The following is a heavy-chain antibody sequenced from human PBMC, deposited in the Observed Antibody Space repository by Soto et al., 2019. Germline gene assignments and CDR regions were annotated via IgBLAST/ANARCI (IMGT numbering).Heavy chain of an antibody. CDR3: ARWPDGYYYYGMDV. V-gene: IGHV1-8*01. J-gene: IGHJ6*02. CDR1: GYTFTSYD. Sequence: QVQLVQSGAEVKKPGASVKVSCKASGYTFTSYDINWLRQATGQGLEWMRWMNPNSGNTGYAQKFQGRVTMTRNTAISTADMELSSLRSEDTAVYYCARWPDGYYYYGMDVWGQGTTVTVSS. CDR2: MNPNSGNT.